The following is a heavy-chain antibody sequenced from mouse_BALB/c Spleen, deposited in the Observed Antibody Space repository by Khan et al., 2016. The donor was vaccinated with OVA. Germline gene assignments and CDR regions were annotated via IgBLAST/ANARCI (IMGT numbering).Heavy chain of an antibody. CDR1: GFTFKDTF. J-gene: IGHJ2*01. Sequence: VQLQQSGAELVKSGATVKLSCTASGFTFKDTFMHWLKQWPEQGLEWIGRIYPPNGNTKYDQKFQGKATLTADTSSNTAYMELSSLTSEDTAVYYCARMARKWGQGTTLTVSS. CDR2: IYPPNGNT. V-gene: IGHV14-3*02. CDR3: ARMARK.